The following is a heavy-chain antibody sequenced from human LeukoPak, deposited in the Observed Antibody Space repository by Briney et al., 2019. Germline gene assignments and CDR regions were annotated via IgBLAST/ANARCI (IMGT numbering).Heavy chain of an antibody. D-gene: IGHD3-10*01. Sequence: ASVKVSCKSSGYTFTSYYMYWVRQAPGQGLEWMGIINPSGGGTSYAQKFQGRVTKTRDTSTSTVYMELSSLRSEDTAVYYCARDSGMVRGTVDYWGQGTLVTVSS. CDR3: ARDSGMVRGTVDY. V-gene: IGHV1-46*01. CDR2: INPSGGGT. CDR1: GYTFTSYY. J-gene: IGHJ4*02.